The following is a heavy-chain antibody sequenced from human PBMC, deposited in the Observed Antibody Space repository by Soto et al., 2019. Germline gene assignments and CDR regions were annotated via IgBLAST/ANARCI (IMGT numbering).Heavy chain of an antibody. CDR2: IIPIFGTA. V-gene: IGHV1-69*01. Sequence: QVQLVQSGAEVKKPGSSVKVSCKASGGTFSSYAISWVRQAPGQGLEWMGGIIPIFGTANYAQKFQGRVTITADDSTSTAYMELSSLRSEDTAVYYCARDLFVVVVAANLPPNSYGMDVWGQGTTVSVSS. J-gene: IGHJ6*02. CDR3: ARDLFVVVVAANLPPNSYGMDV. D-gene: IGHD2-15*01. CDR1: GGTFSSYA.